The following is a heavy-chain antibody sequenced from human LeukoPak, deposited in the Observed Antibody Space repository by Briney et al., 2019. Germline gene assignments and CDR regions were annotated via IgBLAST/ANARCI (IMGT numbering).Heavy chain of an antibody. CDR2: INPSGGST. Sequence: ASVKVSCKASGYTFTSYYMHWVRQAPGQGLEWMGIINPSGGSTSYAQKFQGRVTMTTDTSTSTARMELRSLRSDDTAVYYCARQGYSGHSQGAADYWGQGTLVTVSS. V-gene: IGHV1-46*01. D-gene: IGHD4-23*01. J-gene: IGHJ4*02. CDR1: GYTFTSYY. CDR3: ARQGYSGHSQGAADY.